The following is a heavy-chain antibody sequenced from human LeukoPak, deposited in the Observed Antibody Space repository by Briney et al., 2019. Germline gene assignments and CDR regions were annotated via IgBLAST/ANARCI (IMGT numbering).Heavy chain of an antibody. CDR2: INPNSGGT. V-gene: IGHV1-2*02. Sequence: ASVKVSCKASGYTFTGYYMHWVRQAPGQGLEWMGWINPNSGGTNYAQKFQGRVTMNRDTSISTAYMELSRLRSDDTAVYYCARGPPYYYGSGSYPNDYYYYGMDVWGQGTTVTVSS. J-gene: IGHJ6*02. CDR1: GYTFTGYY. D-gene: IGHD3-10*01. CDR3: ARGPPYYYGSGSYPNDYYYYGMDV.